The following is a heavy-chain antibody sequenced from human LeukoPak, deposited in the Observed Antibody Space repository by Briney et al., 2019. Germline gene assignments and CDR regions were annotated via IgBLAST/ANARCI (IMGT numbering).Heavy chain of an antibody. CDR1: GFTVSSNS. J-gene: IGHJ4*02. CDR2: ILSSGTYT. Sequence: GGSLRLSCTVSGFTVSSNSWSWVRQAPGKGLEWVSSILSSGTYTYYADSVQGRFTISRDNAKNSLYLQMNSLRAEDTAVYYCARDGYYDILTGYSIGEFDYWGQGTLVTVSS. CDR3: ARDGYYDILTGYSIGEFDY. V-gene: IGHV3-21*06. D-gene: IGHD3-9*01.